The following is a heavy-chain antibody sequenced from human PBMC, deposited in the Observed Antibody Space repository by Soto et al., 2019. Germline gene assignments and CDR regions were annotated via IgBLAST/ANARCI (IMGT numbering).Heavy chain of an antibody. Sequence: PSETLSLTCTVSGGSISSSSYYWGWIRQPPGKGLEWIGSIYYSGSTYYNPSLKSRVTISVDTSKNQFSLKLSSVTAADTAVYYCARQALLLGDSSSSWFDPWGQGTLVTVS. V-gene: IGHV4-39*01. CDR1: GGSISSSSYY. CDR3: ARQALLLGDSSSSWFDP. D-gene: IGHD6-6*01. CDR2: IYYSGST. J-gene: IGHJ5*02.